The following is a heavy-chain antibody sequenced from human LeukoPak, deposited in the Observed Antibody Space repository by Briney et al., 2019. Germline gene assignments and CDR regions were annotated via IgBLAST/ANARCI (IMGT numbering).Heavy chain of an antibody. Sequence: GGSLRLFCAASGFTFSSYAMSWVRAARGKGLEWVSAISVSVGSTYYAAPVKGRFTNSRANPKNTLYLQMNSLRAEDTAVYYCAKTGSAVAGPLDYWGQGNLVTVSS. J-gene: IGHJ4*02. CDR2: ISVSVGST. CDR3: AKTGSAVAGPLDY. V-gene: IGHV3-23*01. CDR1: GFTFSSYA. D-gene: IGHD6-19*01.